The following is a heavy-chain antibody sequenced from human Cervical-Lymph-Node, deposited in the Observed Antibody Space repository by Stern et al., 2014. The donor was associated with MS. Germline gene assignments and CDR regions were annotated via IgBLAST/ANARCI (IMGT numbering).Heavy chain of an antibody. CDR2: INPIFGTA. CDR1: GGTFSSYA. D-gene: IGHD5-18*01. CDR3: ARAPWNTAVETRYYYGMDV. J-gene: IGHJ6*02. V-gene: IGHV1-69*01. Sequence: QVQLVQSGAEVKKPGSSVKVSCKASGGTFSSYAISWVRQAPGKGLEWMGGINPIFGTASNGQKFQGRVAIAADESTSTAYMELSSLRSEDTDVYYCARAPWNTAVETRYYYGMDVWGQGTTVTVSS.